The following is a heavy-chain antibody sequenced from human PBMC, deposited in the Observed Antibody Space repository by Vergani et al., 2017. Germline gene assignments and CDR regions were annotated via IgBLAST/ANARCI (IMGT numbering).Heavy chain of an antibody. D-gene: IGHD6-19*01. CDR1: GFTFSSYW. CDR3: AKDKAWRRSGWYGLIHDY. V-gene: IGHV3-74*01. CDR2: INSDGSST. Sequence: EVQLVESGGGLVQPGGSLRLSCAASGFTFSSYWMHWVRQAPGKGLVWVSRINSDGSSTSYADSVKGRFTISRDNAKNSLYLQMNSLRAEDTALYYCAKDKAWRRSGWYGLIHDYWGQGTLVTVSS. J-gene: IGHJ4*02.